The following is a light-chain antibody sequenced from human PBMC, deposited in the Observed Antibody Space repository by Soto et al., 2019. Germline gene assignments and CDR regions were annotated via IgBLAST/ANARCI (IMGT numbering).Light chain of an antibody. V-gene: IGKV3-20*01. CDR2: GAS. CDR3: QQYGSSPRKLT. CDR1: QSVSSSY. J-gene: IGKJ4*01. Sequence: EIVLTQSPGTLSLSPGERATLSCRASQSVSSSYLAWYQQKPGQAPRLLIYGASSRATGIPDRFSGSGSGTDFTLTISRLEPEHLAVYYCQQYGSSPRKLTFGGGTKLEIK.